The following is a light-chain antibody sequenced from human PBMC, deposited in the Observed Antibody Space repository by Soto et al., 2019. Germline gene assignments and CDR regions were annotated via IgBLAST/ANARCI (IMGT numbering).Light chain of an antibody. V-gene: IGLV2-14*03. J-gene: IGLJ1*01. CDR3: SSYTSSAPFYV. Sequence: QSVLTQPASVSGSPGQSITISCTGATTDVDGYDYVSWYQQHPGQVPKLLIYDVNSRPSGISYRFSGSKSGDRASLTISGLQAEDDADYYCSSYTSSAPFYVFGAGTKSPS. CDR1: TTDVDGYDY. CDR2: DVN.